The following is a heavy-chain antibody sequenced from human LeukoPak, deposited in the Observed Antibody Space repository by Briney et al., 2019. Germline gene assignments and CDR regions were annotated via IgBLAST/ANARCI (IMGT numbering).Heavy chain of an antibody. CDR1: GGSIRSYY. CDR3: ASFAAGTYN. CDR2: IYFSGST. V-gene: IGHV4-59*12. Sequence: SETLSLTCTVPGGSIRSYYWSWIRQPPGKGLEWSGYIYFSGSTNYNPSLNSRITISVATSKNQFSLKLSSVTAADTAVYYCASFAAGTYNWGQGTLVTVSP. J-gene: IGHJ4*02. D-gene: IGHD6-13*01.